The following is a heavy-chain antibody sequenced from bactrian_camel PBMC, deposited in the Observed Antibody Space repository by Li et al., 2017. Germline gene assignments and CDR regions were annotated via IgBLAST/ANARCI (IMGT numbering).Heavy chain of an antibody. CDR2: VDTAGLT. CDR1: GDIFSRLY. V-gene: IGHV3S53*01. J-gene: IGHJ6*01. CDR3: AAPEMGWAELWSPSDFDY. Sequence: HVQLVESGGGSVQAGGSLKLARVASGDIFSRLYMAWFRQAPGKEREGVAAVDTAGLTTYTYAVQGRFTISRDNAQNTAYLYLQMNDLKFEDTAMYYCAAPEMGWAELWSPSDFDYWGHGTQV. D-gene: IGHD5*01.